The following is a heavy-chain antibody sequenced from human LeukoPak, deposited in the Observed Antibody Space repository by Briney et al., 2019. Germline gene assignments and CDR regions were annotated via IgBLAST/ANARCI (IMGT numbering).Heavy chain of an antibody. Sequence: ASVKVSCKASGGTFSSYAISWVRQAPGQGLEWMGGIIPIFGTANYAQKFQGRVTITADESTSTAYTELSSLRSEDTAVYYCARAGISTVTGEHYYYGMDVWGQGTTVTVSS. J-gene: IGHJ6*02. CDR3: ARAGISTVTGEHYYYGMDV. D-gene: IGHD4-11*01. CDR2: IIPIFGTA. V-gene: IGHV1-69*13. CDR1: GGTFSSYA.